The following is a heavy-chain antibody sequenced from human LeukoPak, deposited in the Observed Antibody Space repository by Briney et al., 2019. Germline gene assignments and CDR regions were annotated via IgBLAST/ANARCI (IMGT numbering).Heavy chain of an antibody. Sequence: SETLSLTCTVSGDSISTYYWSWCRQPPGKGVEGSGYIYYRVRSDYNPSLMRRGTILVDKTTKKNSPRLRSVVAADEAVCYYSGAVGGDGSGSLWGPGTLVTVSS. CDR2: IYYRVRS. D-gene: IGHD3-10*01. J-gene: IGHJ4*02. CDR1: GDSISTYY. CDR3: SGAVGGDGSGSL. V-gene: IGHV4-59*01.